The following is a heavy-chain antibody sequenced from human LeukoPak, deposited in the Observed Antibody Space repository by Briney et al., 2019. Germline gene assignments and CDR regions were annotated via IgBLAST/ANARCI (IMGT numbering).Heavy chain of an antibody. CDR1: GFTFSSYG. D-gene: IGHD3-10*01. J-gene: IGHJ3*02. CDR3: AKDHDEVRGWAHDAFDI. CDR2: ISGSGGST. Sequence: PGGSLRLSCAASGFTFSSYGMSWVRKAPGKGLEWVSAISGSGGSTYYADSVKGRFTISRDNSKNTLYLQMNSLRAEDTAVYYCAKDHDEVRGWAHDAFDIWGQGTMVTVSS. V-gene: IGHV3-23*01.